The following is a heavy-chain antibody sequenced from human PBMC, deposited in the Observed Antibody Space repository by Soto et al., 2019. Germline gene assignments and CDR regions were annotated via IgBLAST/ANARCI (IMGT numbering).Heavy chain of an antibody. CDR1: GYTFIGYY. CDR2: INANSGGA. Sequence: ASVKVSCKASGYTFIGYYMHWVRQAPGQGLEWMGWINANSGGANYAQKFKGRVTMTRDTSTSTAYMDLSSLRSDDTAVYYCAPSRLTIFGPLDVWGQGTTVTVSS. CDR3: APSRLTIFGPLDV. J-gene: IGHJ6*02. V-gene: IGHV1-2*02. D-gene: IGHD3-3*01.